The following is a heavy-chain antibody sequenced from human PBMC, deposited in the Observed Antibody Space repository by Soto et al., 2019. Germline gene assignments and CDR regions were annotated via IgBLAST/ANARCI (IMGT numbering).Heavy chain of an antibody. CDR1: GFTFSSYG. Sequence: QVQLVESGGGVVQPGMSLRLSCAASGFTFSSYGMHWVRQAPGKGLEWVALIWYDGSNKYYADSVKGRFTISRDNSRDTLYLQMNSLRAEDTAVYYCARGGDYFGYWGQGTLVTVSS. CDR2: IWYDGSNK. J-gene: IGHJ4*02. V-gene: IGHV3-33*01. D-gene: IGHD1-26*01. CDR3: ARGGDYFGY.